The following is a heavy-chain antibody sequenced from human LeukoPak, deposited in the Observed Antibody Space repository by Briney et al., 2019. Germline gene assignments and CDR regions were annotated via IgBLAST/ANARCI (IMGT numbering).Heavy chain of an antibody. CDR3: AREPDYDERG. D-gene: IGHD4-17*01. CDR1: GGTFSSYA. J-gene: IGHJ4*02. Sequence: ASVKVSRKASGGTFSSYAISWVRQAPGQGLEWMGRIIPIFGTANYAQKFQGRVTITTDESTSTAYMELSSLRSEDTAVYYCAREPDYDERGWGQGTLVTVSS. V-gene: IGHV1-69*05. CDR2: IIPIFGTA.